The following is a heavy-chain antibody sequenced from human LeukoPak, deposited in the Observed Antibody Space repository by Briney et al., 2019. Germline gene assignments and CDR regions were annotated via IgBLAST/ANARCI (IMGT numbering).Heavy chain of an antibody. Sequence: GGSLRLSCAGSGFTFSNYGMNWVRQAPGKGLEWVSTIAGSGGNTNYADSVKGRFTISRDNSKNTLSLTMNSLRADDTAVYYCVKVRLFDNYIFDFWGQGTLVIVS. CDR2: IAGSGGNT. V-gene: IGHV3-23*01. CDR1: GFTFSNYG. D-gene: IGHD4-11*01. J-gene: IGHJ4*02. CDR3: VKVRLFDNYIFDF.